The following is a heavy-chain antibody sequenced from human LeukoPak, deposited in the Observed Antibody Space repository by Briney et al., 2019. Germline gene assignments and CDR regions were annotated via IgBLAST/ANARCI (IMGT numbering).Heavy chain of an antibody. CDR2: IYYSGST. CDR1: GGSISSYY. D-gene: IGHD4-11*01. Sequence: SETLSLTCTVSGGSISSYYWSWIRQPPGKGLEWIGYIYYSGSTNYNPSLKSRVTISVDTSKNQFSLKLSSVTAADTAVYYCARDPTRSGLDYWGQGTLVTVSS. V-gene: IGHV4-59*01. CDR3: ARDPTRSGLDY. J-gene: IGHJ4*02.